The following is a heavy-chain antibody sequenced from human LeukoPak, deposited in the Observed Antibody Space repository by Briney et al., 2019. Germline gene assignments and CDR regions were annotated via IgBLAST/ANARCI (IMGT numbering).Heavy chain of an antibody. Sequence: PGGSLRLSCAASGFTFSSYGMHWVRQAPGKGLEWVAVIWYDGSNKYYADSVKGRVTISRDNSKNTLYLQMNSLRAEDTAVYYCARDLVAGEEMAAPWGQGTLVTVSS. V-gene: IGHV3-33*01. CDR3: ARDLVAGEEMAAP. CDR2: IWYDGSNK. J-gene: IGHJ5*02. CDR1: GFTFSSYG. D-gene: IGHD5-24*01.